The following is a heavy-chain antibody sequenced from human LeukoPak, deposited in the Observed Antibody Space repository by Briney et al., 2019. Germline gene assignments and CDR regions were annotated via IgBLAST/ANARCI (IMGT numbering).Heavy chain of an antibody. CDR1: GYSFTSYW. CDR2: IYPGDSDT. D-gene: IGHD3-22*01. J-gene: IGHJ6*02. CDR3: ASISYYYDSNDYYYYGMDV. V-gene: IGHV5-51*01. Sequence: GESLKISCKGSGYSFTSYWIGWVRQMPGKGLEWMGIIYPGDSDTRYSPSFQGQVTISADKSISTAYLQWSSLKASDTAMYYCASISYYYDSNDYYYYGMDVWGQGTTVTVSS.